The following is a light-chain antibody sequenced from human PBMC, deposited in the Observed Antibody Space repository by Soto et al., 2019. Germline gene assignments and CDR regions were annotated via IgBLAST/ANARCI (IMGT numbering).Light chain of an antibody. Sequence: SVLTQPASVYGVPGQASTISCTGTSSDIGTYNLVSWYQQHPGKAPKLMIYEVNKRPSGVSDRFSGSKSGNTASLTISGLQAEDEADYYCCSYAGSSTLYVFGTGTKVTVL. J-gene: IGLJ1*01. CDR3: CSYAGSSTLYV. CDR2: EVN. CDR1: SSDIGTYNL. V-gene: IGLV2-23*02.